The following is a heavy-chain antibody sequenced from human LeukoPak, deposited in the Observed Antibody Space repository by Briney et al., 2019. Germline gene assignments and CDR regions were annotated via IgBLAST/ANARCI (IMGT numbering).Heavy chain of an antibody. D-gene: IGHD3-3*01. J-gene: IGHJ5*02. CDR1: GGSISSSSYY. CDR2: VYYSGST. Sequence: PSETLSLTCTVSGGSISSSSYYWGWIRQPPGTGLECIGSVYYSGSTYYNPSLKSRVTISIDTSKNQFSLRLSSVTAADTAVYYCARGRGYYDFWSGYYYNWFDPWGQGTLVTVSS. V-gene: IGHV4-39*01. CDR3: ARGRGYYDFWSGYYYNWFDP.